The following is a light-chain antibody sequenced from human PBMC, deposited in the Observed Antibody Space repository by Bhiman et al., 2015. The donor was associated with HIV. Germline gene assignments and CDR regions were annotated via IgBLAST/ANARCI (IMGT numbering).Light chain of an antibody. CDR3: GTWDSSLSGVV. Sequence: QSVLTQPPSVSAAPGQKVTISCSGSSSNIGNNYVSWYQQLPGTAPKLLIYDNNKRPSGIPDRFSGSKSGASATLGISGLRTGDEADYYCGTWDSSLSGVVFGGGTKVTVV. V-gene: IGLV1-51*01. CDR2: DNN. CDR1: SSNIGNNY. J-gene: IGLJ3*02.